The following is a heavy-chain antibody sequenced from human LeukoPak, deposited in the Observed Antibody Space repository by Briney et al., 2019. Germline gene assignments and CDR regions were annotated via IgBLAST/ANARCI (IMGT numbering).Heavy chain of an antibody. CDR2: IYYIGST. CDR3: AIIPDGYKTPYYYGMDV. D-gene: IGHD5-24*01. CDR1: GGSISSYY. Sequence: SDTLSLTCTASGGSISSYYWSWIRQPPGKGLEWMGCIYYIGSTNYNPSLKSRVTISVDTSKNQSSLNLSSVTAADTAAYYCAIIPDGYKTPYYYGMDVWGQGTTVTVSS. J-gene: IGHJ6*02. V-gene: IGHV4-59*08.